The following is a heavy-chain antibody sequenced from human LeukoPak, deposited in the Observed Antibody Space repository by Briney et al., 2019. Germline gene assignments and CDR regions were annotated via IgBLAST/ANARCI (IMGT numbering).Heavy chain of an antibody. CDR3: ARGHIVVVPAAIDYYYIDV. CDR1: GGTFSSYA. CDR2: IIPIFGTA. D-gene: IGHD2-2*01. V-gene: IGHV1-69*13. Sequence: ASVKVSCKASGGTFSSYAISWVRQAPGQGLQWMGGIIPIFGTANYAQKFQGRVTITADESTSTAFMELSSLRSEDTAVYYCARGHIVVVPAAIDYYYIDVWGKGPTVTVSS. J-gene: IGHJ6*03.